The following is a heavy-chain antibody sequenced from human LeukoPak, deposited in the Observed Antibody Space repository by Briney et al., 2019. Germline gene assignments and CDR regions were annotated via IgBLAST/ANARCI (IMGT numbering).Heavy chain of an antibody. D-gene: IGHD6-19*01. CDR2: IHLDDSDA. Sequence: GESLKISCKGSGYKFTSHWIGWVRQMPGKGLEWMWIIHLDDSDARYSPSFEVQVTISVDKSISTAYLRWSSLKASDTAMYYCARSPDNSGWHYFDYWGQGTLVAVSS. CDR1: GYKFTSHW. CDR3: ARSPDNSGWHYFDY. J-gene: IGHJ4*02. V-gene: IGHV5-51*01.